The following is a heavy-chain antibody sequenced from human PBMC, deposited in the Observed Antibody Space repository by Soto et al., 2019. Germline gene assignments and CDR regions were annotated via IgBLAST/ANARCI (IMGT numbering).Heavy chain of an antibody. CDR3: AKDVAVVAAVEGMDV. J-gene: IGHJ6*02. D-gene: IGHD3-22*01. V-gene: IGHV3-30*18. CDR2: ISYDGSNK. Sequence: QVQLVESGGGVVQPGRSLRLSCAASGFTFSSYGMHWVRQAPGKGLEWVAVISYDGSNKYYADSVKGRFTISRDNSKNTLYLQMNSLRAEDTAVYYCAKDVAVVAAVEGMDVWGQGTTVTVSS. CDR1: GFTFSSYG.